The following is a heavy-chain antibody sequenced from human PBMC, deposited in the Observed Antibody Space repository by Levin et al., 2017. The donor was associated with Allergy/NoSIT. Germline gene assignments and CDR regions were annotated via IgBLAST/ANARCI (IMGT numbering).Heavy chain of an antibody. Sequence: GGSLRLSCAASGFTFSTYAVHWVRQAPGKGLEWVAVISYDGSNKYYADSVKGRFTISRDNSKNTLYLQMNSLRPEDTAVYYCARGYGDYFDYWGQGTLVTVSS. CDR1: GFTFSTYA. CDR3: ARGYGDYFDY. J-gene: IGHJ4*02. D-gene: IGHD4-17*01. V-gene: IGHV3-30-3*01. CDR2: ISYDGSNK.